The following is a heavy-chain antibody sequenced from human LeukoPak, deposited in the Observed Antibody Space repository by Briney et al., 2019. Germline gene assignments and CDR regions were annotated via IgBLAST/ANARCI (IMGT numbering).Heavy chain of an antibody. Sequence: SETLSLTCTVSGGSISSYYWSWIRQPPGKGLEWIGYIYYSGSTNYNPSLKSRVTISVDTSKNQFSLKLSSLTPADTSLYYCATGRSLDYWGQGTLVTVSS. CDR2: IYYSGST. CDR1: GGSISSYY. CDR3: ATGRSLDY. J-gene: IGHJ4*02. V-gene: IGHV4-59*01.